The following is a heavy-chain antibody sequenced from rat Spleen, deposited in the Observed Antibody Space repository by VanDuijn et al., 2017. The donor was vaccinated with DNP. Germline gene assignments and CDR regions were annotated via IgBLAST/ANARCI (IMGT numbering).Heavy chain of an antibody. CDR1: GYTFTSYY. D-gene: IGHD1-12*03. CDR3: ARGWLPSYAMDT. J-gene: IGHJ4*01. Sequence: QVQLQQSGAELAKPGSSVKISCKASGYTFTSYYISWIKQTTGQGLEYIGYINTGSGGTKYNEKFRGKATLTVAKSSSTAFMQLSSLTPDDSAAYYCARGWLPSYAMDTWGQGTSVTVSS. CDR2: INTGSGGT. V-gene: IGHV1-43*01.